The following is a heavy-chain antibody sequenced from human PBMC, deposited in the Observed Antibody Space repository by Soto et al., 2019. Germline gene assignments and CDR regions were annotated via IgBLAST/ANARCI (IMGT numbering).Heavy chain of an antibody. CDR1: GLTITDAW. Sequence: GGSLRLSCAASGLTITDAWLNWVRQAPRMGLEWVGRIKSIRDGGTTDFAAPVKARFAISRDDSKNMVYLQINSLNTEDTAVYYCSTDSHFSSVFVRHDYWGHGTLVTVSS. CDR3: STDSHFSSVFVRHDY. J-gene: IGHJ4*01. V-gene: IGHV3-15*07. CDR2: IKSIRDGGTT. D-gene: IGHD3-10*01.